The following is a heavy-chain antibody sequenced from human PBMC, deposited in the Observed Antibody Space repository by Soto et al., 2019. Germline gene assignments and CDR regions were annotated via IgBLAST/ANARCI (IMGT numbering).Heavy chain of an antibody. CDR3: ARSPDSSGYYPRRYYYGMDV. D-gene: IGHD3-22*01. J-gene: IGHJ6*02. CDR1: GGSISSSNW. V-gene: IGHV4-4*02. CDR2: IYHSGST. Sequence: QVQLQESGPGLVKPSGTLSLTCAVSGGSISSSNWWSWVRQPPGKGLEWIGEIYHSGSTNYNPSLKSRVTGSGDKSKNQFSLKLSSVTAADTAVYYCARSPDSSGYYPRRYYYGMDVWGQGTTVTVSS.